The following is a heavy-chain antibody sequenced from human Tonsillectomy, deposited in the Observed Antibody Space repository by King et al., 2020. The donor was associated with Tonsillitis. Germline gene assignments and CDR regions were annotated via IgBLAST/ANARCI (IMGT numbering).Heavy chain of an antibody. CDR3: AKDGICLLDWYFHL. CDR2: IAYDASYE. D-gene: IGHD3-16*01. V-gene: IGHV3-30*18. Sequence: VQLVESGGGVVQPGTSLRLSCAASGFTFDNYGMHWVRQAPGKGLEWVALIAYDASYENYADSVKGRFTISRDNSKNTLYLEMNSLRVEDTAVYYCAKDGICLLDWYFHLWGRGTLGTVSS. J-gene: IGHJ2*01. CDR1: GFTFDNYG.